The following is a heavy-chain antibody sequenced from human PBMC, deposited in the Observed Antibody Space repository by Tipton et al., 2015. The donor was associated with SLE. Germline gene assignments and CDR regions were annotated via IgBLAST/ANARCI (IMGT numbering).Heavy chain of an antibody. D-gene: IGHD6-13*01. Sequence: SLRLSCAASGFTVSSNYMSWVRQAPGKGLEWVSVIYSGGSTYYVDSVKGRFTISRDNSKNTLYLQMNSLRAEDTAVYYCAKDGAGTYFQHWGQGTLVTVSS. CDR1: GFTVSSNY. V-gene: IGHV3-53*05. J-gene: IGHJ1*01. CDR2: IYSGGST. CDR3: AKDGAGTYFQH.